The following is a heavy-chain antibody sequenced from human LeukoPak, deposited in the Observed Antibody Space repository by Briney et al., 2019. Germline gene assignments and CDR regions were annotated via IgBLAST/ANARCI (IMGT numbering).Heavy chain of an antibody. CDR1: GGSISSYY. CDR3: ARSDIYCSGGTCPPNTFDAFDI. J-gene: IGHJ3*02. CDR2: IYYSGST. V-gene: IGHV4-59*01. D-gene: IGHD2-15*01. Sequence: SETLSLTCTVSGGSISSYYWSWIRQPPGERLEWIGYIYYSGSTNYNPSLKSRVAISVDTSKNKLSLKLNSVTAADTAVYYCARSDIYCSGGTCPPNTFDAFDIWGQGTMVIVSS.